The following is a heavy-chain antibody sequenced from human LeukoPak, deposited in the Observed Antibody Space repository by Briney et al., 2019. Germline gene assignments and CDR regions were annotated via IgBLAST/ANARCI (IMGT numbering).Heavy chain of an antibody. V-gene: IGHV1-46*01. CDR1: GYTFTSYY. Sequence: ASVKVSCKASGYTFTSYYMHWVRQAPGQGLEWMGIINPSGGSTSYAQKFQGRVTMTRDTPTSTVYMELSSLRSEDTAVYYCARDAAYCSGGSCYFPPGYWGQGTLVTVSS. J-gene: IGHJ4*02. D-gene: IGHD2-15*01. CDR2: INPSGGST. CDR3: ARDAAYCSGGSCYFPPGY.